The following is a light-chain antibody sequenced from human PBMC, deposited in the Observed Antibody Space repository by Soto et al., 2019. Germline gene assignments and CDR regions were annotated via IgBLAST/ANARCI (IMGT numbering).Light chain of an antibody. CDR2: AAS. CDR1: QSISSGY. CDR3: QQYGSSFRYT. J-gene: IGKJ2*01. Sequence: EIVLTQSPGTLSLSPGERATLSCRASQSISSGYLTWYQQKPGQAPRLLIDAASSRATGIPDRFTGSGSGTDFTLTISRLEPEDFAVYYCQQYGSSFRYTFGQGTKLELK. V-gene: IGKV3-20*01.